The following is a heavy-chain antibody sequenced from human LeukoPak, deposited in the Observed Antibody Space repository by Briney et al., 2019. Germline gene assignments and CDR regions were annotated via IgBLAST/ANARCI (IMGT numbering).Heavy chain of an antibody. CDR2: ISGSGGST. V-gene: IGHV3-23*01. CDR3: ARSYGANSY. Sequence: GSLRLSCEVSGFTFSTYAMNWVRQAPGKGLEWVSAISGSGGSTYYADSVKGRFTISRDNSKNTLYLQMSSLRAEDTAVYYCARSYGANSYWGQGTLVTVSS. J-gene: IGHJ4*02. D-gene: IGHD4-23*01. CDR1: GFTFSTYA.